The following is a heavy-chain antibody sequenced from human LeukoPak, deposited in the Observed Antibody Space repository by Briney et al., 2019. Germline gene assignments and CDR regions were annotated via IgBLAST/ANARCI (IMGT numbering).Heavy chain of an antibody. D-gene: IGHD1-26*01. CDR2: IYYSGDT. J-gene: IGHJ4*02. V-gene: IGHV4-59*12. CDR1: RGSISGYS. Sequence: SETLSLTCTVSRGSISGYSWSWIRQSPGGGLEWIGYIYYSGDTAYNPSLRSRVTLSVDTSKNQFSLKLSSVTAADTAVYYCARGDGSYGAFDYRGQGTLVTVSS. CDR3: ARGDGSYGAFDY.